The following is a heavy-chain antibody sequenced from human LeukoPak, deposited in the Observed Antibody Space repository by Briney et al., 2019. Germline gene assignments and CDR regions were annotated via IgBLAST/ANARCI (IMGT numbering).Heavy chain of an antibody. CDR2: VYSGGNT. CDR3: AREHKDYDGDGYYYGY. CDR1: GGPVRSYF. V-gene: IGHV4-4*07. Sequence: WEPLTLPCTVSGGPVRSYFWSWIRQPAGKGREWLGRVYSGGNTVHNPSLNSRVTMSVDSSNKQFSLRLSSVPAADTAVYYCAREHKDYDGDGYYYGYWGQGTLVTVSS. D-gene: IGHD3-22*01. J-gene: IGHJ4*02.